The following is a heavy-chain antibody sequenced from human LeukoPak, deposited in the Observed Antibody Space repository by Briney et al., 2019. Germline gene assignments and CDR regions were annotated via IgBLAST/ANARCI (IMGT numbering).Heavy chain of an antibody. CDR1: GGSISSSSYY. J-gene: IGHJ4*02. D-gene: IGHD4-17*01. CDR2: IYYSGST. CDR3: ARHLYDYGDYVSYFDY. Sequence: SETLSLTCTVSGGSISSSSYYWGWIRQPPGKGLEWIGSIYYSGSTYYNPSLKSRVTISVDTSKNQFSLKLSSVTAADTAVYYYARHLYDYGDYVSYFDYWGQGTLVTVSS. V-gene: IGHV4-39*01.